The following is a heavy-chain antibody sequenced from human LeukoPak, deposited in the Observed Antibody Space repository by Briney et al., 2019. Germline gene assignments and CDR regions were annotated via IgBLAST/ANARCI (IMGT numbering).Heavy chain of an antibody. CDR3: ARDLGVSWSGYSERWFDP. D-gene: IGHD3-3*01. CDR2: IYTSGST. V-gene: IGHV4-4*07. J-gene: IGHJ5*02. Sequence: PSETLSLTCTVSGGSISSYYWSWIRQPAGKGLEWIGRIYTSGSTNYNPSLKSRVTMSVDTSKNQFSLKLSSVTAADTAVYYCARDLGVSWSGYSERWFDPWGQGTLVTVSS. CDR1: GGSISSYY.